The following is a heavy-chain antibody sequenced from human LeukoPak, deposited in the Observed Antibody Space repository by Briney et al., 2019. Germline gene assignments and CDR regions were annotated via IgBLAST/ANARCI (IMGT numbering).Heavy chain of an antibody. CDR1: GFTFSRYG. CDR3: ARDNDGDSFDAFDI. CDR2: MWYDGSNR. Sequence: GESLKISCAASGFTFSRYGMHWVRQAPGKGLEWVAVMWYDGSNRNYADSVKGRFTISRDNSKNTLYLQMNSLRAEDTAVYYCARDNDGDSFDAFDIWGQGTMVTVSS. V-gene: IGHV3-33*01. D-gene: IGHD4-17*01. J-gene: IGHJ3*02.